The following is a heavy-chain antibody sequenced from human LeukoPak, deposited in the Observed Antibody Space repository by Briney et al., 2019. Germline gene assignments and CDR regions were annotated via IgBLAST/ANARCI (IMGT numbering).Heavy chain of an antibody. CDR2: ISGSGGST. V-gene: IGHV3-23*01. CDR3: ARGDGYNFFDY. D-gene: IGHD5-24*01. CDR1: GFTFSSYG. J-gene: IGHJ4*02. Sequence: GGSLRLSCAASGFTFSSYGMSWVRQAPGKGLEWVSAISGSGGSTYYADSVKGRFTISRDNSKNTVYLQMNSLRAEDTAVYYCARGDGYNFFDYWGQGTLVTVSS.